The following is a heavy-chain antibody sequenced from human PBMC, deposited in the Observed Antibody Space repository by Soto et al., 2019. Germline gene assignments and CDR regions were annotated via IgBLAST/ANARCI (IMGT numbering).Heavy chain of an antibody. V-gene: IGHV3-30*18. J-gene: IGHJ6*02. CDR1: VFTFSIFG. CDR3: AKDSMGDYYGMDV. CDR2: ISFDGSKK. D-gene: IGHD1-26*01. Sequence: PGGSLLISCATSVFTFSIFGMDGVRQAPGKGLEWVAVISFDGSKKYYADSVKGRFTISRDNSKNTLFLQMNSLRAEDTAVYYCAKDSMGDYYGMDVWGQGTTVTVSS.